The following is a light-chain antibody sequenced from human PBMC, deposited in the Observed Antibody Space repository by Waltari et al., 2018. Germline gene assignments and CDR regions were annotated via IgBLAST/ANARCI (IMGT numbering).Light chain of an antibody. CDR2: DAS. J-gene: IGKJ2*01. CDR1: QDISNH. V-gene: IGKV1-33*01. Sequence: DIQMTQSPSSLSASVGDRVTSTCQASQDISNHLNWYQQKPGKAPNLVIYDASNLETGVPSRFSGSGSGTDFTFTIASLQPEDIATYHCQQYDNPPYTFGQGTKLEI. CDR3: QQYDNPPYT.